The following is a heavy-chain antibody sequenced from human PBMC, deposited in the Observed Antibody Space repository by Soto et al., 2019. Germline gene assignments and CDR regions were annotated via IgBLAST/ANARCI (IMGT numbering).Heavy chain of an antibody. CDR1: GGSINNHY. Sequence: QVHLQESGPGLVKPSETLSLTCTVSGGSINNHYWSWIRQPPGKGLEWIGYIYYTGSTNYNPSLKSRVTMSVDTSKNQWSLNLTSLTAADTAIYYCARANWYSEYWGQGTLVTVSS. CDR3: ARANWYSEY. V-gene: IGHV4-59*11. D-gene: IGHD7-27*01. CDR2: IYYTGST. J-gene: IGHJ4*02.